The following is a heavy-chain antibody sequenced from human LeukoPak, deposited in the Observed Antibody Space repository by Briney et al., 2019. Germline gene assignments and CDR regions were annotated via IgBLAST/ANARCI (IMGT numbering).Heavy chain of an antibody. V-gene: IGHV3-30*18. D-gene: IGHD6-13*01. J-gene: IGHJ4*02. Sequence: GGSLRLSCAASGFTFSSYWMSWVRQAPGKGLEWVAVISYDASNKYYADSVKGRFTISRDNSKNTLYLQMNSLRAEDTAVYYCAKDTLTGIAAAGAPFDYWGQGTLVTVSS. CDR2: ISYDASNK. CDR1: GFTFSSYW. CDR3: AKDTLTGIAAAGAPFDY.